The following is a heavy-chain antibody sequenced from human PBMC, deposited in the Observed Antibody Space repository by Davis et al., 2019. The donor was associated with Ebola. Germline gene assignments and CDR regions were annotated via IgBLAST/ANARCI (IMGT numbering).Heavy chain of an antibody. CDR2: IYYSGST. CDR1: GGSVSSGSYY. D-gene: IGHD3/OR15-3a*01. V-gene: IGHV4-61*01. CDR3: ARRVFGTYLDP. Sequence: PSETLSLTCTVSGGSVSSGSYYWSWIRQPPGKGLEWIGYIYYSGSTNYNPSLKSRVTISVDTSKTQFSLRLSSVTAADTAVYYCARRVFGTYLDPWGQGTLVTVSS. J-gene: IGHJ5*01.